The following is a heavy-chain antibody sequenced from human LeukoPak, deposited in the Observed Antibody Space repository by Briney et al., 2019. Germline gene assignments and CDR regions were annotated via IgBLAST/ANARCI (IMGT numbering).Heavy chain of an antibody. V-gene: IGHV3-7*01. D-gene: IGHD3-22*01. CDR3: ARVYPSSGYYYDAFDI. CDR2: IKQDGSEK. Sequence: GGSLRLSCAASGFTFSSYAMSWVRQAPGKGLEWVANIKQDGSEKYYVDSVKGRFTISRDNAKNSLYLQMNSLRAEDTAVYYCARVYPSSGYYYDAFDIWGQGTMVTVSS. J-gene: IGHJ3*02. CDR1: GFTFSSYA.